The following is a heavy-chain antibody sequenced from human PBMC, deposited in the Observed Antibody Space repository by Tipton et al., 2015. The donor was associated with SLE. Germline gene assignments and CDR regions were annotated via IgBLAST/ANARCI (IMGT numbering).Heavy chain of an antibody. D-gene: IGHD1-14*01. V-gene: IGHV3-33*01. CDR3: ARRALTWAYYYDMDV. CDR2: IWYDGSNK. Sequence: RSLRLSCAASGFTFSSYGMHWVRQAPGKGLEWVAVIWYDGSNKYYADSVKGRFTISRDNSKNTLYLQMNSLRAEDTAVYYCARRALTWAYYYDMDVGGKGTTGTVPS. J-gene: IGHJ6*03. CDR1: GFTFSSYG.